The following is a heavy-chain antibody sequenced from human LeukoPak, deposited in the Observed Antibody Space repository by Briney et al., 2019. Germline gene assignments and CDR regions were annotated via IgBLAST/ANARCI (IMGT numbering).Heavy chain of an antibody. CDR1: GFTFDDYA. CDR2: ISGDGGST. Sequence: GGSLRLSCAASGFTFDDYAMHWVRQAPGKGLEGVSLISGDGGSTYYADSVKGRFTISRDNSKNALYLQMNSLRTEDTALYYCAKVGRASGWYVFDYWGQGTLVTVSS. D-gene: IGHD6-19*01. V-gene: IGHV3-43*02. J-gene: IGHJ4*02. CDR3: AKVGRASGWYVFDY.